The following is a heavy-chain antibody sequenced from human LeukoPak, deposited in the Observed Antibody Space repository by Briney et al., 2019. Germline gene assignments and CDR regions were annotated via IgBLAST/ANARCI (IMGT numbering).Heavy chain of an antibody. V-gene: IGHV3-23*01. Sequence: GGSLRLSCAASGFTFSSYGMSWVRQAPGKGLEWVSYISGSGGNTYYADSVKGRFTISRDNSKNTLYLQMNSLRDEDTAVYYCAKDHSGDDKENNWFDPWGQGTLVTVSS. CDR1: GFTFSSYG. J-gene: IGHJ5*02. CDR2: ISGSGGNT. CDR3: AKDHSGDDKENNWFDP. D-gene: IGHD5-12*01.